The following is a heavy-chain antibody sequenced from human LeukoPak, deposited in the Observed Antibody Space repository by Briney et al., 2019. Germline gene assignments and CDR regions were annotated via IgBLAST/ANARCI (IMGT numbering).Heavy chain of an antibody. D-gene: IGHD3-16*01. Sequence: GGCLRLSCTASGFTFGGYAMSWVRQAPGKWLEWVGFTRSKAYGGTTEYAASVKGRFTISRDDSKGIAYLQMNSLNTEDTAIYYCTRDGPFGGNSYFDYWGQGTLVTVSP. CDR2: TRSKAYGGTT. CDR3: TRDGPFGGNSYFDY. V-gene: IGHV3-49*04. J-gene: IGHJ4*02. CDR1: GFTFGGYA.